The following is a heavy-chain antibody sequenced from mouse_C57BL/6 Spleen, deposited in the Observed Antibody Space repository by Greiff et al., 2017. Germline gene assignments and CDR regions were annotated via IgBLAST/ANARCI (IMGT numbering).Heavy chain of an antibody. CDR3: ARGIEVVDY. CDR1: GYTFTSYW. D-gene: IGHD1-1*01. V-gene: IGHV1-64*01. Sequence: QVHVKQPGAELVKPGASVKLSCKASGYTFTSYWMHWVKQRPGQGLEWIGMIHPNSGSNNYTAKVKSKATLTVDKSSSTAYMQLSSLTSGDSAVYYCARGIEVVDYWGQGTTLTVAS. J-gene: IGHJ2*01. CDR2: IHPNSGSN.